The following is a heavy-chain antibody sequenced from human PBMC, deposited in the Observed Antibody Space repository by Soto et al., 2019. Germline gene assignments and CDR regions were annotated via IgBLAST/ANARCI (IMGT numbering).Heavy chain of an antibody. D-gene: IGHD2-15*01. J-gene: IGHJ6*02. V-gene: IGHV1-46*01. Sequence: ASVKVSCKASGYTFTSYYMHWVRQAPGQGLEWMGIINPSGGTANYAQKFQGRVTITADESTSTAYMELSSLRSEDTAVYYCAREGAYSGYPHRRNPRYCSGGSCYSDGMDVWGQGTTVTVSS. CDR3: AREGAYSGYPHRRNPRYCSGGSCYSDGMDV. CDR1: GYTFTSYY. CDR2: INPSGGTA.